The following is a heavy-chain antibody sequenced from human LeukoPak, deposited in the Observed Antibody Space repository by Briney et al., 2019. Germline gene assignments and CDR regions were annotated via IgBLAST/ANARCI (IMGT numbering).Heavy chain of an antibody. D-gene: IGHD3-22*01. CDR3: ARAPDSSGYNWYFDL. Sequence: VKVSCKASGYTFTSYDINWVRQATGQGLEWMGWMNPNSGNTGYAQKFQGRVTMTRNTSISTAYMELSSLRSEDTAVYYCARAPDSSGYNWYFDLWGRGTLVTVPS. J-gene: IGHJ2*01. CDR1: GYTFTSYD. CDR2: MNPNSGNT. V-gene: IGHV1-8*01.